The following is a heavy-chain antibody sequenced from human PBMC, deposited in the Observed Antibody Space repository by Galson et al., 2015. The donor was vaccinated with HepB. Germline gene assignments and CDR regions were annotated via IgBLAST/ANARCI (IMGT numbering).Heavy chain of an antibody. D-gene: IGHD1-14*01. CDR1: GYTFSRYG. CDR3: ARESGPGTGYFDF. Sequence: SVKVSCKASGYTFSRYGMNWVRQAPGQGPEWMGRINTNTGNPTYAQGFTGRFVFSLDTSVSTAYLQISSLKAEDTAVYYCARESGPGTGYFDFWGQGTLVTVSS. J-gene: IGHJ4*02. V-gene: IGHV7-4-1*02. CDR2: INTNTGNP.